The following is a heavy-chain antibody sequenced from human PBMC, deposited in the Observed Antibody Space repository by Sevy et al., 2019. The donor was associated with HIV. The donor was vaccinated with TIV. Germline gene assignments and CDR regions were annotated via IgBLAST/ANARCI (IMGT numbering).Heavy chain of an antibody. V-gene: IGHV3-9*01. D-gene: IGHD3-16*01. CDR2: ITWNSGNT. CDR3: TREDRPRLEAAGGYFDI. CDR1: GFAFETYP. Sequence: GGSLRLSCSASGFAFETYPMHWVRQAPGKGLEWVSGITWNSGNTGYADSVKGRFIVSRDNAKKSLFLQMDSLRPDDTAVYFCTREDRPRLEAAGGYFDIWGQGTLVTVSS. J-gene: IGHJ4*02.